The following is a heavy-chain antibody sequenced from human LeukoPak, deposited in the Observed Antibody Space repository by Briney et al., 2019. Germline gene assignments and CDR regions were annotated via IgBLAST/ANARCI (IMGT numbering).Heavy chain of an antibody. CDR1: GYSFTSYW. Sequence: PGESLKISCKGSGYSFTSYWIGWVRQMPGKGLEWMGIIYPGDSDTRYSPSFQGQVTISADKSISTAYLQWSSLKASDTAMYYCARLYEEMATLWYFDLWGRGTLVTVSS. V-gene: IGHV5-51*01. D-gene: IGHD5-24*01. CDR3: ARLYEEMATLWYFDL. CDR2: IYPGDSDT. J-gene: IGHJ2*01.